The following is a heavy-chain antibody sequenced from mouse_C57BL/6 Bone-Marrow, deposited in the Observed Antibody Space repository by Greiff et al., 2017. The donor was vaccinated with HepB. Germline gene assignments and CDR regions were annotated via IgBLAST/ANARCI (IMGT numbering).Heavy chain of an antibody. V-gene: IGHV5-12*01. CDR1: GFTFSDYY. CDR3: ARGTGYWYFDV. J-gene: IGHJ1*03. D-gene: IGHD3-3*01. Sequence: EVQLVESGGGLVQPGGSLKLSCAASGFTFSDYYMYWVRQTPEKRLEWVAYISNGGGSTYYPDTVKGRFTISRDNAKNTLYLQMSRLKSEDTAMYYCARGTGYWYFDVWGTGTTVTVSS. CDR2: ISNGGGST.